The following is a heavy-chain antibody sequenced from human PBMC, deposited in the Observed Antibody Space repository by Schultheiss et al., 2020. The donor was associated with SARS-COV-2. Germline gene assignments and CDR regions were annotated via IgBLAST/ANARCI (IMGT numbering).Heavy chain of an antibody. Sequence: SETLSLTCTVSGGSISGYYWGWIRQPPGKGLEWIGSMHHSGSTYYNPSLKSRVTIFGDTSKNQLALRLSSVTAADTAAYYCARNRGGRHIFDYWGQGTLVTVSS. CDR1: GGSISGYY. V-gene: IGHV4-39*01. J-gene: IGHJ4*02. CDR3: ARNRGGRHIFDY. D-gene: IGHD2-21*01. CDR2: MHHSGST.